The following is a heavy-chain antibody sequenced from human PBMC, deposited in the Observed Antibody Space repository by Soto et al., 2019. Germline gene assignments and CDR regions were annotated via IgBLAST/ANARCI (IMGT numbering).Heavy chain of an antibody. Sequence: GASVKVSCKASGYTFTTYYINWVRQAPGQGLEWMGWINPNTGATNYAQKLQGRVTMTTDTSTSTAYMELRSLRSDDTAVYYCARDSGRDIVVVTFDYWGQGTLVTVSS. CDR3: ARDSGRDIVVVTFDY. CDR2: INPNTGAT. CDR1: GYTFTTYY. V-gene: IGHV1-18*04. J-gene: IGHJ4*02. D-gene: IGHD2-2*01.